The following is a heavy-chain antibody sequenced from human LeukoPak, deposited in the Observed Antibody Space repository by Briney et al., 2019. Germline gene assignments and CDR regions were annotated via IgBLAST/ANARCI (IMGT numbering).Heavy chain of an antibody. V-gene: IGHV3-53*01. CDR3: ARDKPGSSWGFYFDY. J-gene: IGHJ4*02. D-gene: IGHD6-13*01. CDR2: IYSGGST. CDR1: GFTVSSNY. Sequence: PGGSLRLSCAASGFTVSSNYMSWVRQAPGKGLEWVSVIYSGGSTYYADSVKGRFTISRDNSKNTLYLQMNSLGAEDTAVYYCARDKPGSSWGFYFDYWGQGTLVTVSS.